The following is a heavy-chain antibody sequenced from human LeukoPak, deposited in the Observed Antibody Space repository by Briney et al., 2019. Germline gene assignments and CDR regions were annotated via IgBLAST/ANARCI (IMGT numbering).Heavy chain of an antibody. CDR2: ISEYSDIT. J-gene: IGHJ4*02. V-gene: IGHV1-18*01. CDR1: GYSFTNHP. Sequence: ASVKVSCKTSGYSFTNHPITWVRQAPGQGPEWVGWISEYSDITKYAQKFQGRVTLTKDTSTTTAYMELRSLTSDDTAVYYCARDVRGGEDYWGQGTLVTVSS. D-gene: IGHD3-16*01. CDR3: ARDVRGGEDY.